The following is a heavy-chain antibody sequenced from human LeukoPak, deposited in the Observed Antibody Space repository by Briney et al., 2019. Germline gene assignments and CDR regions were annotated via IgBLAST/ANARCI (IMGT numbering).Heavy chain of an antibody. CDR3: ARDRYASY. V-gene: IGHV3-7*01. J-gene: IGHJ4*02. D-gene: IGHD2-2*01. CDR2: IKHDGAEK. Sequence: GGSLRLSCAASGFTFSRYGMTWVRQAPGKGLEWVANIKHDGAEKHYVDSVKGRFSISRDNAKNSLSLQMNSLRAEDTAVYYCARDRYASYWGQGTLVTVSS. CDR1: GFTFSRYG.